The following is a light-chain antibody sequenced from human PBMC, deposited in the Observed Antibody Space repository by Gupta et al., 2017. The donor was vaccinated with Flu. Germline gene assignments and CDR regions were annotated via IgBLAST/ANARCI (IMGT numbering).Light chain of an antibody. CDR3: LLYYGGAQWGV. V-gene: IGLV7-43*01. Sequence: QIVVTQEHSLTVSPGGTVPLTCASSTGAVTSAYYASWFQQKPGQAPRALISSPSNKHSWTPARFSGSLLVGKAALMLSGVQPEDEAGCCCLLYYGGAQWGVFGGGTKLTVL. J-gene: IGLJ2*01. CDR1: TGAVTSAYY. CDR2: SPS.